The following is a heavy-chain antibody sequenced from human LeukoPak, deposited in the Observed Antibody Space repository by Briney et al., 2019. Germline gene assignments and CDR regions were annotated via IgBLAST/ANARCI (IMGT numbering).Heavy chain of an antibody. V-gene: IGHV4-39*01. CDR1: GGSISSSSYY. CDR3: ALGLSSSWYYFDY. J-gene: IGHJ4*02. CDR2: IYYSGST. D-gene: IGHD6-13*01. Sequence: SETLSLTCTVSGGSISSSSYYWGWIRQPPGTGLEWVGSIYYSGSTYYDPSLKSRVTISVDTSKNQFSLKLSSVTAADTAVYYCALGLSSSWYYFDYWGQGTLVTVSS.